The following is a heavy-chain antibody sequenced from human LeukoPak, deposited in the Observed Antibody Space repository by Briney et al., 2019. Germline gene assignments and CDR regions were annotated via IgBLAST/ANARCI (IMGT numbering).Heavy chain of an antibody. CDR3: ARQRAYYGSGSYYSGFDY. CDR1: GDSIRSSSYY. Sequence: PSETLSLTCTVSGDSIRSSSYYWAWIRQPPGKGLGWIGSIYYSGSTHCNPSLESRVTMSVDTSKNQLSLKLTSVTAADAAVYYCARQRAYYGSGSYYSGFDYWGQGALITVSS. D-gene: IGHD3-10*01. J-gene: IGHJ4*02. V-gene: IGHV4-39*01. CDR2: IYYSGST.